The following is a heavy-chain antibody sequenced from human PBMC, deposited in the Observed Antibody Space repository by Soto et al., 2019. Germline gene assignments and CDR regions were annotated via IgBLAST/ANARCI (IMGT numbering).Heavy chain of an antibody. Sequence: QVQLQESGPGLVKPSETLSLTCTVSGGSISSYHWSWIRQPAGKGLEWIGRIYTSGSTNYNPSLKSRVTMSVETSKNQFSLKLSSVTAADTAVYYCARDGGFGRLGELSYLGRIGYYYYGMDVWGQGTTVTVSS. CDR3: ARDGGFGRLGELSYLGRIGYYYYGMDV. D-gene: IGHD3-16*02. CDR2: IYTSGST. CDR1: GGSISSYH. J-gene: IGHJ6*02. V-gene: IGHV4-4*07.